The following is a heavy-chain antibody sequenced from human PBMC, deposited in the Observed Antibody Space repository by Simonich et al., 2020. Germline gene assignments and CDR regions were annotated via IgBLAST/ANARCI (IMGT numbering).Heavy chain of an antibody. Sequence: QVQLVQPGAEVKKPGASVKVSCKASGYPFTGYYMHWVRQAPGQGIEWMGWNNPNSGGTNYARKFKCRVTMTRDTSISTAYMELSRLRSDDTAVYYCARSHIAAAGTGYFQHWGQGTLVTVSS. D-gene: IGHD6-13*01. V-gene: IGHV1-2*02. CDR3: ARSHIAAAGTGYFQH. J-gene: IGHJ1*01. CDR1: GYPFTGYY. CDR2: NNPNSGGT.